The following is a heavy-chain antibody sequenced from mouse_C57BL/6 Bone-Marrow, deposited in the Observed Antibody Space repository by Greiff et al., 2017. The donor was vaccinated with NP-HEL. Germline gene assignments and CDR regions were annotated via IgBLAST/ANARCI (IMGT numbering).Heavy chain of an antibody. CDR3: ARAILGLRWYFDV. CDR2: IYPGGGYT. D-gene: IGHD2-2*01. V-gene: IGHV1-63*01. J-gene: IGHJ1*03. CDR1: GYTFTNYW. Sequence: QVQLKQSGAELVRPGTSVKMSCKASGYTFTNYWIGWAKQRPGHGLEWIGDIYPGGGYTNYNEKFKGKATLTADKSSSTAYMQFSSLTSEDSAIYYCARAILGLRWYFDVWGTGTTVTVSS.